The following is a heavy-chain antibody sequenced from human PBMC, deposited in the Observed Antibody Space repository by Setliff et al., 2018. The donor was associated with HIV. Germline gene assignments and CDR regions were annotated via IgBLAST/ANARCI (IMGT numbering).Heavy chain of an antibody. Sequence: SETLSLTCTVSGVSITTDGYYWSWIRHYPGKGLEWIGYMYHSGSTYYNASLASRLIMSLDPSKNQFSLKLNSMTAADTAMYYCAGGRYFRDIRDSRFDFWGQGMLVTVSS. J-gene: IGHJ4*02. D-gene: IGHD3-9*01. CDR2: MYHSGST. CDR3: AGGRYFRDIRDSRFDF. V-gene: IGHV4-31*03. CDR1: GVSITTDGYY.